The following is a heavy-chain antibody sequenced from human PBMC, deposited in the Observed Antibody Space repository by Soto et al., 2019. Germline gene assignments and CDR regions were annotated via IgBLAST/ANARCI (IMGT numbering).Heavy chain of an antibody. J-gene: IGHJ4*02. CDR3: AKVRAYYDN. V-gene: IGHV3-23*01. CDR1: GFTFSNYA. Sequence: EVQLLESGGGLVQRGGYLRLYCAASGFTFSNYAMNWVLQAPGMGLEWVSAITGRGDSTYYADSVKGRFTISRDNSKTTLYLQMNSLRAEDTAVYYCAKVRAYYDNWGQGTLGTVSS. CDR2: ITGRGDST.